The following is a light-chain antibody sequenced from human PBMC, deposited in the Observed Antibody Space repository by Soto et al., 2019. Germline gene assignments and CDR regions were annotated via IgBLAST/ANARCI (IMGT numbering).Light chain of an antibody. CDR3: QQYGSLPRT. V-gene: IGKV3-20*01. CDR1: QSITSSY. Sequence: EIVLTQSPGTLSLSPREGSTLSCRASQSITSSYLAWYQQKPVQAPRLLIYGLSTRATGIPDRFSGSGSGTDFTLTISRLEPEDFAVYYCQQYGSLPRTFGEGTKLEIK. J-gene: IGKJ2*01. CDR2: GLS.